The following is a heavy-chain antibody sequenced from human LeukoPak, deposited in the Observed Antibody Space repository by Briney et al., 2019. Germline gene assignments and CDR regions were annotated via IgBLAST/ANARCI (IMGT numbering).Heavy chain of an antibody. CDR3: AKGFGELSYYFDY. J-gene: IGHJ4*02. CDR2: IWYDGSNK. CDR1: GFTFSSYG. D-gene: IGHD3-10*01. Sequence: PGRSLRLSCAASGFTFSSYGMHWVRQAPGKGLEWVAVIWYDGSNKYYADSVKGRFTISRDNSKNTLYLQMNSLRAEDTAVYYCAKGFGELSYYFDYWGQGTLVTASS. V-gene: IGHV3-33*06.